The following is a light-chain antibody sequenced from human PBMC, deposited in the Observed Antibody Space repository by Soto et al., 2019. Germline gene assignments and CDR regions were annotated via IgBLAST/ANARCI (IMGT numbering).Light chain of an antibody. CDR1: QSVSSSY. J-gene: IGKJ1*01. Sequence: EIELTQSPGTLSLSPGERATLSCRASQSVSSSYLAWYQQKPGQAPRLLIYGASSRATDIPDRFSGSESGTDLTLTISRLEPDDFAVYYCQQSGTSPWTFGQGTKVEIK. CDR2: GAS. V-gene: IGKV3-20*01. CDR3: QQSGTSPWT.